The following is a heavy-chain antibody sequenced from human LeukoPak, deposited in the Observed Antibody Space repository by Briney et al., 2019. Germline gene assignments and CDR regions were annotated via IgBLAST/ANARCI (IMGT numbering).Heavy chain of an antibody. D-gene: IGHD1-26*01. V-gene: IGHV3-30*03. CDR1: GFTFNDYG. CDR2: ISHDGSEK. J-gene: IGHJ4*02. CDR3: ARGHYSGTFWRTGAFDY. Sequence: GGSLRLSCAASGFTFNDYGTHWVRQAPGKGLEWVAVISHDGSEKHYTDSVKGRFTISRDSSKNTVLVEMNSLRFDDTAIYYCARGHYSGTFWRTGAFDYWGQGTLVTVSS.